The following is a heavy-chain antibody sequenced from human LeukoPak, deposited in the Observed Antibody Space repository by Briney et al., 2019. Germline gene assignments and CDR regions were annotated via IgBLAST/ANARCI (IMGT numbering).Heavy chain of an antibody. J-gene: IGHJ4*02. CDR3: AKSTSSWSEFAY. CDR2: ISWDGDNT. Sequence: QPGGSLRLSCAASGFTFDDYAMHGVRQAPGKGLEWVSLISWDGDNTYYADSVKGRFTISRDNTKNSLYLQMNSLRGEDTALYYCAKSTSSWSEFAYWGQGTLVTVSS. D-gene: IGHD6-13*01. CDR1: GFTFDDYA. V-gene: IGHV3-43D*03.